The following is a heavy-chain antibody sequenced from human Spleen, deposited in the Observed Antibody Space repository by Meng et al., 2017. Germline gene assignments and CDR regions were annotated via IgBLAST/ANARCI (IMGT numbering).Heavy chain of an antibody. J-gene: IGHJ4*02. D-gene: IGHD3-3*01. CDR1: AYAIAHQT. CDR3: AREMGTVEVLRDY. CDR2: INTNTGHP. Sequence: WKWHGHVFTVPCKASAYAIAHQTIYWVRRATGLGLEWMGWINTNTGHPKYDQGFTVRVDFPLYTSVITAYLQVSSLKTENSAVDYFAREMGTVEVLRDYWGQGTLVTVSS. V-gene: IGHV7-4-1*02.